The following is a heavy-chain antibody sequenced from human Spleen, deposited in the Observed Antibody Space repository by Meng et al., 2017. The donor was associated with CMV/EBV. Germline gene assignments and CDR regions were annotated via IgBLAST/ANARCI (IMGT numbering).Heavy chain of an antibody. J-gene: IGHJ6*02. CDR2: VIFMVGRT. CDR1: GGLSKTSV. Sequence: SVKVSCKVSGGLSKTSVISWVRQAPGQGLEWMGGVIFMVGRTNYGQKFQGRVTITTDESTSTAYMELSSLRSEDTAVYYCARNRERITIFGVGMDVWGQGTTVTVSS. V-gene: IGHV1-69*05. D-gene: IGHD3-3*01. CDR3: ARNRERITIFGVGMDV.